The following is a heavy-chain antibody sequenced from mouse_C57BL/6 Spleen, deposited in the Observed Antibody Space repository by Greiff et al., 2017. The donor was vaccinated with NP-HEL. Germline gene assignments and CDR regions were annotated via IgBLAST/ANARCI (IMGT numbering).Heavy chain of an antibody. Sequence: QVQLQQSGTELVKPGASVKLSCKASGYTFTSYWMHWVKQRPGQGLEWIGNINPSNGGTNYNEKFKSKATLTVDKSSSTAYMQLSSLTSEDSAVYYCARGRYDYYAMDYWGQGTSVTVSS. CDR3: ARGRYDYYAMDY. D-gene: IGHD1-1*01. V-gene: IGHV1-53*01. CDR1: GYTFTSYW. CDR2: INPSNGGT. J-gene: IGHJ4*01.